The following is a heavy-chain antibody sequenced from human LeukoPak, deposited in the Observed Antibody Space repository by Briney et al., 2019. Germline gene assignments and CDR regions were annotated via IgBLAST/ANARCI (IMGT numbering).Heavy chain of an antibody. Sequence: GESLKISCKGSGYSFTSYWIGWVRQMPGKGLEWMGIIYPGDSDTRYSPSFQGQVTISADKSISTAYLQWSSLKASDTATYYCARQIGGSGWSPTGGMDVWGQGTTVTVSS. CDR3: ARQIGGSGWSPTGGMDV. J-gene: IGHJ6*02. CDR1: GYSFTSYW. V-gene: IGHV5-51*01. CDR2: IYPGDSDT. D-gene: IGHD6-19*01.